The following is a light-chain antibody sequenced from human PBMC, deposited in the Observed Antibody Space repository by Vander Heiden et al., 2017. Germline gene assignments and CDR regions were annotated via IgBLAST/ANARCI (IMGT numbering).Light chain of an antibody. CDR2: DAS. J-gene: IGKJ3*01. CDR1: QSISSW. CDR3: QQYNSYPFT. V-gene: IGKV1-5*01. Sequence: DIQMTQSPSTLSASVGDRLTITCRASQSISSWLAWYQQKPGKAPKLLIYDASSLESGVPSRFSGSGSGTEFTLTISSLQPDDFATYYCQQYNSYPFTFGPGTKVDIK.